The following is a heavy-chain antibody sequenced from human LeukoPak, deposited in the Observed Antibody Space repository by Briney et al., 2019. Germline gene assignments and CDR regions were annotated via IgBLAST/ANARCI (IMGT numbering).Heavy chain of an antibody. Sequence: GASVKVSCKASGYTFTSYYMHWVRQAPGQGLEWMGWINPNSGGTNYAQKFQGRVTMTRDTSISTAYMELSRLRSDDTAVYYCARDLSGEQQLVNWFDPWGQGTLVTVSS. CDR2: INPNSGGT. D-gene: IGHD6-13*01. J-gene: IGHJ5*02. CDR3: ARDLSGEQQLVNWFDP. CDR1: GYTFTSYY. V-gene: IGHV1-2*02.